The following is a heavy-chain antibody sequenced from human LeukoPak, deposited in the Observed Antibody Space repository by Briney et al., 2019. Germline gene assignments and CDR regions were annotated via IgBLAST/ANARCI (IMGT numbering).Heavy chain of an antibody. Sequence: ASVKVSCKASGYTFTGYYMHWVRQAPGQGLEWMGWISAYNGNTNYAQKLQGRVTMTTDTSTSTAYMELRSLRSDDTAVYYCARDATPVAATSGWFDPWGQGTLVTVSS. CDR2: ISAYNGNT. CDR3: ARDATPVAATSGWFDP. CDR1: GYTFTGYY. V-gene: IGHV1-18*04. J-gene: IGHJ5*02. D-gene: IGHD2-15*01.